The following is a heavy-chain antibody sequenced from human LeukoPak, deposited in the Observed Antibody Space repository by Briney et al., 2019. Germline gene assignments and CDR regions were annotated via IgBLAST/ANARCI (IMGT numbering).Heavy chain of an antibody. J-gene: IGHJ4*02. V-gene: IGHV1-18*01. CDR3: ARGPKDDSSGSYSAIRY. CDR1: GYTFTCYG. CDR2: FSAYNGNT. Sequence: GASVKVSCKASGYTFTCYGISVVRQAPGQGLGWVGWFSAYNGNTNCAQKLQGRVTMTRDMTTSTVYMELSSLRSEDTAVYRCARGPKDDSSGSYSAIRYWGQGTLVTVSA. D-gene: IGHD3-22*01.